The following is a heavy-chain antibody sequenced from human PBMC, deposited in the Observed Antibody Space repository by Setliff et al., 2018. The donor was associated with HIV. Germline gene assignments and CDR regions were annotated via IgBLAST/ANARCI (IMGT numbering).Heavy chain of an antibody. CDR1: GGSFSGYS. J-gene: IGHJ4*02. V-gene: IGHV4-34*01. CDR3: ARGSMPDY. Sequence: SQTLSLTCAVYGGSFSGYSWTWIRQPPGKGLEWIGDTNHSGSTNYNPSLKSRVTISIDTSKNQFSLKLNSVTAADTAVYYCARGSMPDYWGQGTLVTVSS. D-gene: IGHD2-2*01. CDR2: TNHSGST.